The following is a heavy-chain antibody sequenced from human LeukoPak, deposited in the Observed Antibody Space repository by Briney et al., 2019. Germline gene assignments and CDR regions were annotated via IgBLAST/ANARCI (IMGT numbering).Heavy chain of an antibody. CDR2: INHSGST. Sequence: SETLSLTCAVYGGSFSGYYWSWIRQPPGKGLEWIGEINHSGSTNYNPSLKSRVTISVDTSKNQFSLKLSSVTAADTAVYYCARILAAYCGGDCYPDYWGQGTLVTVSS. V-gene: IGHV4-34*01. CDR3: ARILAAYCGGDCYPDY. D-gene: IGHD2-21*02. J-gene: IGHJ4*02. CDR1: GGSFSGYY.